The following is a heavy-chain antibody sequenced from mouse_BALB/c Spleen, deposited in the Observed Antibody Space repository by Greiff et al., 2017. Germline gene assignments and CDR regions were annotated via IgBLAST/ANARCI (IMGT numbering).Heavy chain of an antibody. J-gene: IGHJ1*01. CDR1: GFTFSSYT. Sequence: EVKLVESGGGLVKPGGSLKLSCAASGFTFSSYTMSWVRQTPEKRLEWVATISSGGSYTYYPDSVKGRFTISRDNAKNTLYLQMSSLKSEDTAMYYCTRDYYGYDDWYFDVWGAGTTVTVSS. CDR2: ISSGGSYT. D-gene: IGHD2-2*01. V-gene: IGHV5-6-4*01. CDR3: TRDYYGYDDWYFDV.